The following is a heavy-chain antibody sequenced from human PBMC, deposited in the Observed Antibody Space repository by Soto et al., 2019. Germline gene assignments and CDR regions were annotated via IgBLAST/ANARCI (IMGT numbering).Heavy chain of an antibody. D-gene: IGHD6-13*01. CDR2: INPTSGGK. CDR1: GYIFTDYY. J-gene: IGHJ3*02. CDR3: ETSGYSGNTGSFYI. V-gene: IGHV1-2*07. Sequence: GASVKVTCKASGYIFTDYYIHWVRQAPGQGLEWMAWINPTSGGKNSARNFRGRVTMTTDTSTSTAHLELNGLTSDDTAVYFCETSGYSGNTGSFYIWGQGTKVTVSS.